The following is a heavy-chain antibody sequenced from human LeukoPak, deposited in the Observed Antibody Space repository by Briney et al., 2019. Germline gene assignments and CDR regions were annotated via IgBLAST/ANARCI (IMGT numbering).Heavy chain of an antibody. V-gene: IGHV1-69*06. CDR1: GGTFITFG. Sequence: AASVKVSCKASGGTFITFGITWVRQAPGQGLEWMGGTIPIFGAKHYAQKFRGRVTFTADNSTTTTFMELSSLRSEDTALYFCASYSNWGDFDSWGQGTLVTVSS. D-gene: IGHD7-27*01. J-gene: IGHJ4*02. CDR3: ASYSNWGDFDS. CDR2: TIPIFGAK.